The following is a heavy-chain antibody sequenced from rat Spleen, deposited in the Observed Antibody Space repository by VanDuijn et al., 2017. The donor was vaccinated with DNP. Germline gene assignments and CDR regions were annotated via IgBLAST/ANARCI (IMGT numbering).Heavy chain of an antibody. Sequence: EVQLVESGGGLVQPGRSLKLSCAASGFTFSDYYMAWVRQVPTKGLEWVTSITGSGGNTFYRDSVEGRFTISRDNAKSSLFLQMDSLRSEDTATYFCTTDRGYYFDYWGQGVMVTVSS. V-gene: IGHV5-20*01. CDR1: GFTFSDYY. CDR2: ITGSGGNT. D-gene: IGHD4-3*01. J-gene: IGHJ2*01. CDR3: TTDRGYYFDY.